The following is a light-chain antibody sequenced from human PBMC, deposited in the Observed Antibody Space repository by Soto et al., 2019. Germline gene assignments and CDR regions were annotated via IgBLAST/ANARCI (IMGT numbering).Light chain of an antibody. CDR2: DVT. CDR3: SSYTSSSTLVV. Sequence: QSALTQPASVSGSPGQSIIISCTGTSSVVGGYAYVSWYQQHPGKAPKLIIYDVTNRPSGISNRFSGSKSGNTASLTISGLQAEDEADYYCSSYTSSSTLVVLGGGTKLTVL. J-gene: IGLJ3*02. CDR1: SSVVGGYAY. V-gene: IGLV2-14*03.